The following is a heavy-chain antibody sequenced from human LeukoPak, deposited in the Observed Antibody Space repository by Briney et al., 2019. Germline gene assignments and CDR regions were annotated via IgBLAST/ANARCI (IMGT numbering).Heavy chain of an antibody. Sequence: SETLSLTCTVSGGSISSTNYYWGWIRQPPGKGLEWIGSIYYSGNTYYNPSLKSRVTISVDRSKNQFSLKLSSVTAADTAVYYCARETYGDYSFDYWGQGTLVTVSS. CDR1: GGSISSTNYY. J-gene: IGHJ4*02. CDR3: ARETYGDYSFDY. CDR2: IYYSGNT. D-gene: IGHD4-17*01. V-gene: IGHV4-39*07.